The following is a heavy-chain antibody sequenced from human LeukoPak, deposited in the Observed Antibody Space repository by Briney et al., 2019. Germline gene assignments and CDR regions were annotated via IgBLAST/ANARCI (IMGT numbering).Heavy chain of an antibody. Sequence: ASVTVSCKASGYTFTGYYMHWVRQAPGQGLEWMGWINPNSGGTNYAQKFRGRVTITRDTSISKAYMELSRLRSDDTAVYYCARTLPIAAAGTFDYWGQGTLATVSS. CDR2: INPNSGGT. J-gene: IGHJ4*02. CDR1: GYTFTGYY. D-gene: IGHD6-13*01. CDR3: ARTLPIAAAGTFDY. V-gene: IGHV1-2*02.